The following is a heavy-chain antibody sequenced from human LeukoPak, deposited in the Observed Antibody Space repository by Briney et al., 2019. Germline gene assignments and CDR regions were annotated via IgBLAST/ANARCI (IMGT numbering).Heavy chain of an antibody. CDR3: ARGHTAVTRHFDF. J-gene: IGHJ4*02. Sequence: PGGSLRLSCAASGFTFSSYWMHWVRQAPGKGLVWVSRINSDGSSTSYADSVKGRFTISRDNSKNTLYLQMNSLRAEDTAVYYCARGHTAVTRHFDFWGQGTLVTVSS. V-gene: IGHV3-74*01. CDR2: INSDGSST. CDR1: GFTFSSYW. D-gene: IGHD4-17*01.